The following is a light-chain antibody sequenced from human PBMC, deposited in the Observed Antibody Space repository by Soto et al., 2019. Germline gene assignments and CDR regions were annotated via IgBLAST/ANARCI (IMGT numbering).Light chain of an antibody. CDR2: KAS. J-gene: IGKJ1*01. Sequence: DIQMTQSPSTLSASVGDRVTITCRASHSISSWLAWYQQKPGKAPKLLIYKASSLESGVPSRFSGSGSGTEFTLTISSLQPDDFATYYCQQYNSYPWTCGQGTEVEIK. CDR3: QQYNSYPWT. V-gene: IGKV1-5*03. CDR1: HSISSW.